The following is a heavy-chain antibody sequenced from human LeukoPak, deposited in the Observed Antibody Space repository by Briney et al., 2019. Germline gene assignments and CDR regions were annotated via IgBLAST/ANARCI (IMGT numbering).Heavy chain of an antibody. CDR1: GRSFSGYY. J-gene: IGHJ4*02. CDR3: ARGLYYDSSGYPYY. V-gene: IGHV4-34*01. Sequence: SETLSLTCAVYGRSFSGYYWSWIRQPPGKGLEWIGEINHSGSTNYNPSLKSRVTISVDTSKNQFSLKLSSVTAADTAVYYCARGLYYDSSGYPYYWGQGTLVTVSS. D-gene: IGHD3-22*01. CDR2: INHSGST.